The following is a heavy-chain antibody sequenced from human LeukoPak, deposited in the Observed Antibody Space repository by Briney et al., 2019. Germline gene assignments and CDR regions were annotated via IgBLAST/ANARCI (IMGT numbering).Heavy chain of an antibody. CDR1: GFTFSDYE. CDR2: ISMSGSVI. CDR3: ARAGIPAPSGFQPHNLPS. J-gene: IGHJ4*02. D-gene: IGHD1-1*01. V-gene: IGHV3-48*03. Sequence: GGSLRLSGAASGFTFSDYEMNWVRQAPGKGRGWVSYISMSGSVIHYADSVKGRFTISRDNAKNSLYLQMNSLRAVDTAVSYCARAGIPAPSGFQPHNLPSGGQGALALVS.